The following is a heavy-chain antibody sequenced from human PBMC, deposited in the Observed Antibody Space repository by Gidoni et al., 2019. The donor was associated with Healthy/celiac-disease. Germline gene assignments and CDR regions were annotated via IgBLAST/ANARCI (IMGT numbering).Heavy chain of an antibody. CDR2: IIPILGIA. CDR3: ARSIDHVVVPAAIEHEYGMDV. V-gene: IGHV1-69*02. J-gene: IGHJ6*02. Sequence: QVQLVQSGAEVKKPGSSVKVSCKASGGTFSSYTLSWVRQAPGQGLEWMGRIIPILGIANYAQKFQGRVTITADKSTSTAYMELSSLRSEDTAVYYCARSIDHVVVPAAIEHEYGMDVWGQGTTVTVSS. D-gene: IGHD2-2*01. CDR1: GGTFSSYT.